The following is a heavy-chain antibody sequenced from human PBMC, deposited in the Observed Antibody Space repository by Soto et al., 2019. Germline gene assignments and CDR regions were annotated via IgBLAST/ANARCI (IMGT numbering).Heavy chain of an antibody. CDR3: TRDIVVVVAATQVYYYYMDV. Sequence: PGGSLRLSCTASGFTFGDYAMSWFRQAPGKGLEWVGFIRSKAYGGTTEYAASVKGRFTISRDDSKSIAYLQMNSLKTEDTAVYYCTRDIVVVVAATQVYYYYMDVWGIGTTVTVSS. J-gene: IGHJ6*03. CDR2: IRSKAYGGTT. CDR1: GFTFGDYA. V-gene: IGHV3-49*03. D-gene: IGHD2-15*01.